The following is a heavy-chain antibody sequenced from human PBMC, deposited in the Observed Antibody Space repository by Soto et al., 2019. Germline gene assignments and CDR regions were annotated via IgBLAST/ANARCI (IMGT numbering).Heavy chain of an antibody. D-gene: IGHD3-10*01. CDR3: ARKYYYGSGSYYRVGTYYYYGMDV. CDR1: GGTFSSYA. J-gene: IGHJ6*02. CDR2: IIPIFGTA. Sequence: QVQLVQSGAEVKKPGSSVKVSCKASGGTFSSYAINWVRQAPGQGLEWMGGIIPIFGTANYAQKFQGRVTITADESTSTAYMELSSLRSEDTAVYYCARKYYYGSGSYYRVGTYYYYGMDVWGQGTTVTVSS. V-gene: IGHV1-69*01.